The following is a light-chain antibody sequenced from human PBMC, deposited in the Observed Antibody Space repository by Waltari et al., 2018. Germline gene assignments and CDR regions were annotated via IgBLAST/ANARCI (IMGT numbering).Light chain of an antibody. J-gene: IGLJ2*01. Sequence: QSALTQPRSVSGSPGQSVTISCTGTSSDVGGYNFVSWYQHHPGKAPKLIIYDVSKRPWGVPDRFAGSKSGNTSSLTISGLQAEDGADYYGCPLAGTATVVFGGATKLTVL. CDR3: CPLAGTATVV. CDR2: DVS. V-gene: IGLV2-11*01. CDR1: SSDVGGYNF.